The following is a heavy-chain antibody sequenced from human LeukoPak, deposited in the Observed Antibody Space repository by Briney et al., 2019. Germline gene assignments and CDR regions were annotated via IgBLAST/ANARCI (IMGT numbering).Heavy chain of an antibody. V-gene: IGHV3-30*02. CDR2: IRYDGSNK. D-gene: IGHD3-3*01. CDR3: AKGLEWLLDYMDV. CDR1: GFTFSSYG. Sequence: GGSLRLSCAASGFTFSSYGMHWVRQAPGKGLEWVAFIRYDGSNKYYADSVKGRFTISRDNSKNTLYLQMNSLRDEDTAVYYCAKGLEWLLDYMDVWQRDHGHRLL. J-gene: IGHJ6*03.